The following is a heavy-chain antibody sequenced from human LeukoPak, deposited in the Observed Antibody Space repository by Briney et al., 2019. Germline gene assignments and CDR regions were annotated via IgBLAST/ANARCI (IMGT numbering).Heavy chain of an antibody. CDR2: INPNSGGT. Sequence: GASVKVSCKASGYTFTGYYMHWVRQAPGQGLEWMGWINPNSGGTNYAQKFQGRVTMTRDTSISTAYMELNRLRSDDTAVYYCARADPFFDSSGYHYAFDIWGQGTMVTVSS. CDR3: ARADPFFDSSGYHYAFDI. V-gene: IGHV1-2*02. D-gene: IGHD3-22*01. J-gene: IGHJ3*02. CDR1: GYTFTGYY.